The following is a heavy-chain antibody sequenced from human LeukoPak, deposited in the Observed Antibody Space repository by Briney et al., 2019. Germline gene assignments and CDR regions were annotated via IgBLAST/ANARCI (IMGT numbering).Heavy chain of an antibody. Sequence: PGGSLRLSCAASGFTFSTYSMNWVRQAPGKGLEWVSSISDGSTYIYYADSVKGRFTISRDNAKNSLYLQMNSLRVDDTAVYYCTRGLIVIPASIRTYYYYYMDVWGKGTTVTVS. V-gene: IGHV3-21*01. CDR3: TRGLIVIPASIRTYYYYYMDV. J-gene: IGHJ6*03. CDR2: ISDGSTYI. D-gene: IGHD2-2*02. CDR1: GFTFSTYS.